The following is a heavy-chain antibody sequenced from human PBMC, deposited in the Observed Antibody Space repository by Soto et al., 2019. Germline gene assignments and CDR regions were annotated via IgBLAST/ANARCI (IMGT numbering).Heavy chain of an antibody. D-gene: IGHD2-8*01. Sequence: QVQLQESGPGLVKPSGTLSLTCAVSSGSISSSNWWSWVRQPPGKGLEWIEEIYHSGSTNYNPSLKSRVTISVDKSKNQFSLKLSSVTAADTAVYYCARKVRSLVYCTNGVCGSFDYWGQGTLVTVSS. CDR3: ARKVRSLVYCTNGVCGSFDY. CDR1: SGSISSSNW. J-gene: IGHJ4*02. CDR2: IYHSGST. V-gene: IGHV4-4*02.